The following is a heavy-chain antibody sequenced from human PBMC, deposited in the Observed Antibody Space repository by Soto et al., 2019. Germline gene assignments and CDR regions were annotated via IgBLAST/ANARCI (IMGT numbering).Heavy chain of an antibody. J-gene: IGHJ6*02. CDR3: ARSGQLRTETYYYGMDV. Sequence: EVQLLESGGGLVQPGGSLRLSCAASGFTFSTYAMSWVRQAPGKGLEWVSGISGSGGSTYYADSVKGRFTISRDKSKSMLYLQMNSLRAEDTAVYYCARSGQLRTETYYYGMDVWGQGTTVTVSS. V-gene: IGHV3-23*01. CDR1: GFTFSTYA. D-gene: IGHD6-6*01. CDR2: ISGSGGST.